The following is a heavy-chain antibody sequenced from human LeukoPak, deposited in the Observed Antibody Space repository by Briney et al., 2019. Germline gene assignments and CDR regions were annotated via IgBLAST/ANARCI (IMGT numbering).Heavy chain of an antibody. J-gene: IGHJ4*02. CDR3: ARSYYDIDFDY. CDR1: AGSISTYY. V-gene: IGHV4-59*01. Sequence: ASETLSLTCTVSAGSISTYYWSWIRQPPRKGLEWIGYIDYSGSTNYNPSLKSRVTISVDTSKNQFSLKLSSVTAADTAVYYCARSYYDIDFDYWGRGTLSPSPQ. CDR2: IDYSGST. D-gene: IGHD3-9*01.